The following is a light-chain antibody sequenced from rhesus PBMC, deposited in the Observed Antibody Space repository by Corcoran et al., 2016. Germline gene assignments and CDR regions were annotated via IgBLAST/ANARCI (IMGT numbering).Light chain of an antibody. V-gene: IGKV1-22*01. CDR1: QGISSW. Sequence: DIQMTQSPSSLSASVGDTVTITCQASQGISSWLAWYQQKPGKAPKPLIYKASSLQSGGPSRFSGSGSGTDFTLTISSLQPEDFATYYCLQFSSSPFTFGPGTKLDI. CDR2: KAS. J-gene: IGKJ3*01. CDR3: LQFSSSPFT.